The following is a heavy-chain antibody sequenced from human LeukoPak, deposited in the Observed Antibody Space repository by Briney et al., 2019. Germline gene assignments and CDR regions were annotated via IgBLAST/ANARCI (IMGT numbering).Heavy chain of an antibody. Sequence: ASVKVSCKASGCTFSSYAISWVRQAPGQGLEWMGGIIPIFGTANYAQKFQGRVTITADESTSTAYMELSSLRSEDTAVYYCARGDTAMASHFDYWGQGTLVTVSS. CDR3: ARGDTAMASHFDY. D-gene: IGHD5-18*01. J-gene: IGHJ4*02. CDR2: IIPIFGTA. V-gene: IGHV1-69*01. CDR1: GCTFSSYA.